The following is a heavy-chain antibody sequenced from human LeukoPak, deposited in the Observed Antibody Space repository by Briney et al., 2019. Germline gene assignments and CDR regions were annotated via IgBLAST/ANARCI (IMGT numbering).Heavy chain of an antibody. CDR2: INPNNNGT. CDR3: ARGGPLEWAPDAFDL. D-gene: IGHD1-1*01. Sequence: GASVKVSCKASGGTFSSYAISWVRQAPGQGLEWMGWINPNNNGTNYAQEFQDRVTMTRDTSIRTAHMELIRLKSDDTAVFYCARGGPLEWAPDAFDLWGQGTMVTVSS. CDR1: GGTFSSYA. J-gene: IGHJ3*01. V-gene: IGHV1-2*02.